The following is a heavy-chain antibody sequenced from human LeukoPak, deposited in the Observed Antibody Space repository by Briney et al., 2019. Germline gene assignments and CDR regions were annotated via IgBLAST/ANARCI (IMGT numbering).Heavy chain of an antibody. V-gene: IGHV3-48*04. Sequence: GGSLRLSCAASGFTFSSYSMNWVRQAPGKGLEWVSYISSSSSTIYYADSVKGRFTISRDNAKNSLYLQMNSLRVEDTAVYYCARDLNWNQADYWGQGTLVTVSS. J-gene: IGHJ4*02. D-gene: IGHD1-1*01. CDR3: ARDLNWNQADY. CDR2: ISSSSSTI. CDR1: GFTFSSYS.